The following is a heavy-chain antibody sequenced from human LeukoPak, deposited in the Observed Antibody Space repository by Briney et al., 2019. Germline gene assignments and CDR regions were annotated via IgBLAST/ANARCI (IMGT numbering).Heavy chain of an antibody. Sequence: PGGSLRLSCAASGFAFGSYWMSWVRQAPGKGLEWVANIKEDGSEKYYLDSVKGRISISRDNARNSLYLQMNSLRAEDTAVYYCARDRGRFGDEDAFDIWGQGTMVTVSS. V-gene: IGHV3-7*01. CDR3: ARDRGRFGDEDAFDI. D-gene: IGHD3-10*01. CDR1: GFAFGSYW. CDR2: IKEDGSEK. J-gene: IGHJ3*02.